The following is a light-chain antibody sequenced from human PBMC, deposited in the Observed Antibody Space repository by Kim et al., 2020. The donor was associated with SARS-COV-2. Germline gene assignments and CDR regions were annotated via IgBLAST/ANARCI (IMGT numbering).Light chain of an antibody. CDR2: HDT. V-gene: IGLV3-1*01. CDR1: KLGDKY. J-gene: IGLJ2*01. CDR3: QTWGSDTGV. Sequence: SYELTQPPSVSVSPGQTATITCSGDKLGDKYASWYQQRPGQSPILVMFHDTKRPSGIPERFSGSNSGNTATLTISETQTLDEADYYCQTWGSDTGVFGGGTQLTVL.